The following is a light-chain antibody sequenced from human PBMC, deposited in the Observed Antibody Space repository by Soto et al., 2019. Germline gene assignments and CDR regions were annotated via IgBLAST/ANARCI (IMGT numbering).Light chain of an antibody. CDR3: SSYTTSNTRQIV. CDR2: DVS. V-gene: IGLV2-14*03. CDR1: SSDVGDYNY. J-gene: IGLJ1*01. Sequence: QSVLTQPAPLSGSPGQSVTISCTGTSSDVGDYNYVSWYQKHPDKAPKLIIYDVSNRPSGVSIRFSGSKSDNTASLTISGLQPEDEADYHCSSYTTSNTRQIVFGTGTKVTV.